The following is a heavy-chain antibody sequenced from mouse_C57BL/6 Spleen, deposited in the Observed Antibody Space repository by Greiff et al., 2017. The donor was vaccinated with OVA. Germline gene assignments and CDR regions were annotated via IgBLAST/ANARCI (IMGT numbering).Heavy chain of an antibody. CDR1: GFTFTDYY. D-gene: IGHD3-3*01. CDR3: AREKVGQGGYFDV. CDR2: VYPYNGGT. Sequence: VHVKQSGPVLVKPGPSVKISCKASGFTFTDYYMHWVKQSHGKSLEWIGLVYPYNGGTSYNQKFKGKATLTVDTSSSTAYMELNSLTSEDSAVYYCAREKVGQGGYFDVWGTGTTVTVSS. V-gene: IGHV1-36*01. J-gene: IGHJ1*03.